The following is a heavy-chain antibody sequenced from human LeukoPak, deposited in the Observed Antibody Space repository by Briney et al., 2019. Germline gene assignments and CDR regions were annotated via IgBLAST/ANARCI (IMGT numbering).Heavy chain of an antibody. CDR2: ISAYNGNT. D-gene: IGHD3-10*01. CDR1: GYTFTSYG. CDR3: ARATLVRGVIRSYFDY. J-gene: IGHJ4*02. Sequence: GASVKVSCKASGYTFTSYGISWVRQAPRQGLELMGWISAYNGNTKYAQKLQGRVTVTTDTSTSTAYMELRSLRSDDTAVYYCARATLVRGVIRSYFDYWGQGTLVTVSS. V-gene: IGHV1-18*01.